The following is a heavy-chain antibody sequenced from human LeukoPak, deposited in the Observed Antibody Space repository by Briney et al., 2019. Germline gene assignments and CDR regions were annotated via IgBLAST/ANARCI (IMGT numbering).Heavy chain of an antibody. CDR2: IYYSGST. Sequence: SETLSLTCTVSGGSISSGGYYWSWIRQPPGKGLEWIGYIYYSGSTNYNPSLKSRVTISVDTSKNQFSLKLSSVTAADTAAYYCARHSNYGSGSYYRYWFDPWGQGTLVTVSS. CDR3: ARHSNYGSGSYYRYWFDP. V-gene: IGHV4-61*08. D-gene: IGHD3-10*01. J-gene: IGHJ5*02. CDR1: GGSISSGGYY.